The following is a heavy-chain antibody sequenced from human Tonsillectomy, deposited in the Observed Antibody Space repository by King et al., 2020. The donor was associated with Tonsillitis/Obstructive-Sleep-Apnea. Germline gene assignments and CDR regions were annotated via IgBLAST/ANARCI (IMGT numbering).Heavy chain of an antibody. CDR3: ARHSYYGEAFDI. Sequence: VQLVESGAEVKKPGESLKISCKASGYSFTRHWIGWVRQMPGKGLEWMGIIYPGDSDTRYSPSFQGQVTISADKSISTTYLQWGSLRASDTAIYYCARHSYYGEAFDIWGQGKMVTVSS. V-gene: IGHV5-51*01. CDR1: GYSFTRHW. J-gene: IGHJ3*02. CDR2: IYPGDSDT. D-gene: IGHD3-10*01.